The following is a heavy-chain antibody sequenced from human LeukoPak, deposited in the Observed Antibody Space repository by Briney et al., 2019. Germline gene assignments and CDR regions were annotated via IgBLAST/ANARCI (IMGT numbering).Heavy chain of an antibody. CDR1: GGSISRNYYY. D-gene: IGHD2/OR15-2a*01. CDR3: ARHNRPFDY. V-gene: IGHV4-39*01. J-gene: IGHJ4*02. Sequence: PSETLSLTCTVSGGSISRNYYYWGWIRQPPGKGLEWIGSIYSTGGTYYNPSLRSRVTISVDTSKNQLSLKLSSVTAADTAVYHCARHNRPFDYWGQGTLVTVSS. CDR2: IYSTGGT.